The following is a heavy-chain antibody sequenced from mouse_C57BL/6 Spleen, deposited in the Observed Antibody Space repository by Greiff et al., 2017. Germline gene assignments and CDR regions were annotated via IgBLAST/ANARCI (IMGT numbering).Heavy chain of an antibody. J-gene: IGHJ3*01. CDR3: TREGGIYYGNYGVFAY. V-gene: IGHV5-9-1*02. Sequence: EVKLMESGEGLVKPGGSLKLSCAASGFTFSSYAMSWVRQTPEKRLEWVAYISSGGDYIYYADTVKGRFTISRDNARNTLYLQMSSLKSEDTAMYYCTREGGIYYGNYGVFAYWGQGTLVTVSA. D-gene: IGHD2-1*01. CDR2: ISSGGDYI. CDR1: GFTFSSYA.